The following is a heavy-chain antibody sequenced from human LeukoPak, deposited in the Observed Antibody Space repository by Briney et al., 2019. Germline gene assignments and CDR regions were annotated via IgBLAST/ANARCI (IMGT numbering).Heavy chain of an antibody. CDR1: GFTFSSYA. V-gene: IGHV3-23*01. Sequence: GGSLRLSCAASGFTFSSYAMSWVRQAPGKGLEWVSAISGSGGSTYYADSVKGRFTISRDNSKNTLYPQMNSLRAEDTAVYYCATMVRGVITPPEYFQHWGQGTLVTVSS. J-gene: IGHJ1*01. D-gene: IGHD3-10*01. CDR3: ATMVRGVITPPEYFQH. CDR2: ISGSGGST.